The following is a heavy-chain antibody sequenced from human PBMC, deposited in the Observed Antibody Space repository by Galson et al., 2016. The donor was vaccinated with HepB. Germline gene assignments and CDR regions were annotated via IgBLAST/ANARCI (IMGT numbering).Heavy chain of an antibody. D-gene: IGHD4-17*01. V-gene: IGHV4-39*03. CDR1: GGSIVGSAFY. CDR2: ISYTGNT. J-gene: IGHJ6*03. CDR3: SVNYYYMDV. Sequence: SETLSLTCTVSGGSIVGSAFYWVWIRQPPEKGLELVGSISYTGNTYYNPSLQSRLTISVDTSQNQFSLKLTSVTAADTAGDYASVNYYYMDVWGKGTTVTVSS.